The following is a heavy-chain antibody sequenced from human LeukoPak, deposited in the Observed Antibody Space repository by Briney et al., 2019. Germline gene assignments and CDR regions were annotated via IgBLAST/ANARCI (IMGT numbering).Heavy chain of an antibody. CDR3: ARVPIRGYSYYLDY. CDR1: GGTFISYA. V-gene: IGHV1-69*13. D-gene: IGHD5-18*01. Sequence: ASVKVSCKASGGTFISYAISWVRQAPGQGLEWMGGIIPIFGTANYAQKFQGRVTITADESTSTAYMELSSLRSEDTAVYYCARVPIRGYSYYLDYWGQGTLVTVSS. J-gene: IGHJ4*02. CDR2: IIPIFGTA.